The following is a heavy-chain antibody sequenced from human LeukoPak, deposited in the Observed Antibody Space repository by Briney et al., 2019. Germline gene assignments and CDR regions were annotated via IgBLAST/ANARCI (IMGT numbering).Heavy chain of an antibody. J-gene: IGHJ4*02. CDR2: ISISGDST. CDR3: ANEIRPNDY. V-gene: IGHV3-23*01. Sequence: GGSLRLSCAVSGFTFSSHAMTWVRQAPGKGLQWVSSISISGDSTYYADSVKGRFTTSRDNSKNTLYLQMNSLRADDTAVYYCANEIRPNDYWGQGTLVTVSS. CDR1: GFTFSSHA.